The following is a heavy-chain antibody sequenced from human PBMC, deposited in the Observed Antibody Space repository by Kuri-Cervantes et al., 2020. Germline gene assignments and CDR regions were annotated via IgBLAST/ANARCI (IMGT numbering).Heavy chain of an antibody. V-gene: IGHV1-69*13. J-gene: IGHJ4*02. CDR3: ARAGFEMATIYYFDY. CDR2: IIPIFGTA. Sequence: SVKVSCKASGGTFSSHAISWVRQAPGQGLEWMGGIIPIFGTANYAQRFQGRVTITADESTSTAYMELSSLRSEDTAVYYCARAGFEMATIYYFDYWGQGTLVTVSS. CDR1: GGTFSSHA. D-gene: IGHD5-24*01.